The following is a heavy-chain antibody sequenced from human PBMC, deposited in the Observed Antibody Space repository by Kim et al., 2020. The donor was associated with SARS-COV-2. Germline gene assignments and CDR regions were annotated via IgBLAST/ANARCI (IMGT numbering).Heavy chain of an antibody. J-gene: IGHJ4*02. V-gene: IGHV7-4-1*02. CDR2: INTNTGNP. CDR3: ARDLGSYSSSWYDSGY. D-gene: IGHD6-13*01. CDR1: GYTFTSYA. Sequence: ASVKVSCKASGYTFTSYAMNWVRQAPGQGLEWRGWINTNTGNPTYAQGFTGRFVFSLDTSVSTAYLQISSLKAEDTAVYYCARDLGSYSSSWYDSGYWGQGTLVTVSS.